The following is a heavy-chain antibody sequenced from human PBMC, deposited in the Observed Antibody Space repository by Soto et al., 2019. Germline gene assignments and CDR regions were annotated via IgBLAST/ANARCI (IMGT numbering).Heavy chain of an antibody. Sequence: PGGSLRLSCAASGFSFNTYAMSWVHQAPGKGLEWVSGISGNGDNTYYPDSVKGRFTISRDNSKNTLYLQMNNLRAEDTAVYYCADGGEWSFNFVYWGQGTLVTVSS. V-gene: IGHV3-23*01. CDR2: ISGNGDNT. CDR3: ADGGEWSFNFVY. J-gene: IGHJ4*02. D-gene: IGHD3-3*01. CDR1: GFSFNTYA.